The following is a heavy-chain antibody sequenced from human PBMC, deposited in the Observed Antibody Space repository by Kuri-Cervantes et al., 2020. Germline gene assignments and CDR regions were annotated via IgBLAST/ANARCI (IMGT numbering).Heavy chain of an antibody. CDR3: ARDPDYGGNSGVDY. Sequence: ASVKVSCKASGYTFTSYGISWVRQTPGQGLEWMGWISAYNGNTNYAQKLQGRVTMTTDTSTSTAYMELRSLRSDDTAVYYCARDPDYGGNSGVDYWGQGTLVTVSS. V-gene: IGHV1-18*01. D-gene: IGHD4-23*01. CDR2: ISAYNGNT. CDR1: GYTFTSYG. J-gene: IGHJ4*02.